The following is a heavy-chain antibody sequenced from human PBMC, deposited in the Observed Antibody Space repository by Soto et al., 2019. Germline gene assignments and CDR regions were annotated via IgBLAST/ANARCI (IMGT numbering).Heavy chain of an antibody. J-gene: IGHJ4*02. CDR2: INAGNGNT. D-gene: IGHD3-10*01. V-gene: IGHV1-3*01. Sequence: QVQLVQSGAEVKKPGASVKVSCKASGYTFTSYAMHWVRQAPGQRLEWMGWINAGNGNTKYSQKFQVRVTITRDTAGSTAYMELSSLRSEDTAVYYCARDLPYYYGWGRPLDYWGQGTLVTVSS. CDR3: ARDLPYYYGWGRPLDY. CDR1: GYTFTSYA.